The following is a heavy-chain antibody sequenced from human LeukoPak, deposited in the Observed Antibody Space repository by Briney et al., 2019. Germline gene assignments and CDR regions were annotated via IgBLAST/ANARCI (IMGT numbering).Heavy chain of an antibody. Sequence: SETLSLTCAVYGVSFSGYYWSGLRQSPGKGGEGGGEINHSASTNYNPSLKSRVTISVDTSKNQFSLKLSSVTAADTAVYYCARGVARPTTIFDYWGQGTLVTVSS. D-gene: IGHD5-24*01. CDR2: INHSAST. V-gene: IGHV4-34*01. J-gene: IGHJ4*02. CDR1: GVSFSGYY. CDR3: ARGVARPTTIFDY.